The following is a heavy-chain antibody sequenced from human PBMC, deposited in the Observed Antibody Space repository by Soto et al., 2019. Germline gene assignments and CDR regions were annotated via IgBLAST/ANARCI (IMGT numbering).Heavy chain of an antibody. J-gene: IGHJ3*01. V-gene: IGHV3-23*01. Sequence: EVQLLESGGGLVQPGGSLRLSCAASGFTFGNYGMNWVRQAPGKGLEWVSGISGGGGSTYYGDSVKGRFTISRDPSKNTVFLEMNSLRAEDTAVYYCAKGFIVVVTVIRPDDAFDAWGQGTLVTVSS. CDR1: GFTFGNYG. CDR2: ISGGGGST. CDR3: AKGFIVVVTVIRPDDAFDA. D-gene: IGHD2-21*02.